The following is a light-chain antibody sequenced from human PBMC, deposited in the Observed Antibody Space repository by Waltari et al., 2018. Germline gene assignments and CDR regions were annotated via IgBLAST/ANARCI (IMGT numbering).Light chain of an antibody. J-gene: IGKJ5*01. Sequence: EIVLTQSPDSLAVSLGERATIKCKSSQSQLSRYNSKTYIAWYQQKPGQPPKLLINWASTRGSGVPDRFSGSGSGTDFTLTISSLQAEDVAVYYCHHYYIPPLTFGQGTRLEIK. CDR3: HHYYIPPLT. CDR2: WAS. V-gene: IGKV4-1*01. CDR1: QSQLSRYNSKTY.